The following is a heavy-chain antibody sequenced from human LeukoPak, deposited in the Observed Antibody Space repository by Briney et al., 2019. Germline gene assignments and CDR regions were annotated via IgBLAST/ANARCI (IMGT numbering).Heavy chain of an antibody. D-gene: IGHD2-21*02. CDR3: AKDPCGGDCYSFDY. J-gene: IGHJ4*02. CDR2: ISYDGSHK. Sequence: GGSLRLSCAASGFTFSGYGMHWVRQAPGKGLEWVAVISYDGSHKYYADSVKGRFTISRDSSKNTLYLQMNSLRAEDTAVYYCAKDPCGGDCYSFDYWGQGTLVTVSS. CDR1: GFTFSGYG. V-gene: IGHV3-30*18.